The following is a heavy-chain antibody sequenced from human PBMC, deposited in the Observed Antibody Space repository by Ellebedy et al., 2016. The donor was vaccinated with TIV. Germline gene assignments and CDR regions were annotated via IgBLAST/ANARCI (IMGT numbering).Heavy chain of an antibody. CDR3: ASLVETYNWYFDL. CDR2: IKQDGSEK. J-gene: IGHJ2*01. V-gene: IGHV3-7*01. CDR1: EFTFSLYW. D-gene: IGHD1-26*01. Sequence: GESLKISXAASEFTFSLYWMSWVRQAPGKGLEWVANIKQDGSEKYYVDSVKGRFTISRDNAKNSLYLQMNSLRAEDTAVYYCASLVETYNWYFDLWGRGTLVTVSS.